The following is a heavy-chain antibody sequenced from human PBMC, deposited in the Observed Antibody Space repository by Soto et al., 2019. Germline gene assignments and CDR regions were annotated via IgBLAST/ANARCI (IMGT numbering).Heavy chain of an antibody. D-gene: IGHD2-2*01. V-gene: IGHV1-18*01. CDR3: ARTCNTPSCQYGLDV. J-gene: IGHJ6*02. CDR1: GYTFPSYG. CDR2: INAYSGHT. Sequence: QVQLVQSGPEVRKPGASVKVSCKASGYTFPSYGISWVRQDPGQGLEWMGWINAYSGHTKYAQRLQGRLTMTADTSTSTASMELRSLRPDDTAVYYCARTCNTPSCQYGLDVWGQGTTVSVSS.